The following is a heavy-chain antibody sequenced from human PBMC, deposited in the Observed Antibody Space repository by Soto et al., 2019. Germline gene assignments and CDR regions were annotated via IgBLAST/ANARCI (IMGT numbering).Heavy chain of an antibody. CDR1: GYSFTSYW. CDR3: GRHARGDYVSPPYCPDY. V-gene: IGHV5-51*01. J-gene: IGHJ4*02. Sequence: EVQLVQSGAEVKKPGESLKISCKGSGYSFTSYWIGWVRQMPGKGLELVGIIYPGDSDTRYSPSFQGQVTTSANKSTSTAFLQWSSLKDSDTSMYYCGRHARGDYVSPPYCPDYWGQGTLVTVSS. CDR2: IYPGDSDT. D-gene: IGHD4-17*01.